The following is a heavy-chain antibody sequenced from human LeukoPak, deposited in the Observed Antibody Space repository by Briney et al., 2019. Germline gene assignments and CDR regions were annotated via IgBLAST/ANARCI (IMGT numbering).Heavy chain of an antibody. CDR3: ARGRPHGNDY. J-gene: IGHJ4*02. CDR2: ITNDGSST. V-gene: IGHV3-74*01. CDR1: GLTFSSHW. D-gene: IGHD4-23*01. Sequence: GGSLRLSCAASGLTFSSHWMHWVRQAPGKGLVWASRITNDGSSTTYADSVKGRFSISRDNAKNTLYLQMNSLRVEDTAVYYCARGRPHGNDYWGQGTLVTVSS.